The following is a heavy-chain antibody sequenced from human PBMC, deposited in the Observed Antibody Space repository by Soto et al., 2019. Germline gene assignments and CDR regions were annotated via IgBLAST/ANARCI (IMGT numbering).Heavy chain of an antibody. J-gene: IGHJ4*02. CDR3: ASAPMGSSRSYFDS. CDR1: GGSISNFY. Sequence: SETLSLTCTVSGGSISNFYWSWIRQPPGKGLEWRGYISYSGNTNYNPSLKSRVSISVDTSKNQLSLNLTSVTAADTAAYYCASAPMGSSRSYFDSWRQRTPVTVSS. V-gene: IGHV4-59*01. D-gene: IGHD2-8*01. CDR2: ISYSGNT.